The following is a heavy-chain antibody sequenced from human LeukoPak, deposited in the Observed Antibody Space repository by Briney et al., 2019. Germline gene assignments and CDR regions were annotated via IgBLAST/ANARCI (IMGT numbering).Heavy chain of an antibody. D-gene: IGHD3/OR15-3a*01. CDR2: ISWNRGSI. J-gene: IGHJ4*02. Sequence: GRSLRLSCAASGFTFDNYDMHWVRQAPGKGLEWVSAISWNRGSIGYADPVKGRFTISRDNAKNSLYLQMNSLRAEDTALYYCAKDRTGKGDYFDYWGQGTLVTVSS. CDR3: AKDRTGKGDYFDY. V-gene: IGHV3-9*01. CDR1: GFTFDNYD.